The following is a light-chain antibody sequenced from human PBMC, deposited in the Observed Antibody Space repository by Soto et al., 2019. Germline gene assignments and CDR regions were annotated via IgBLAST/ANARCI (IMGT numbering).Light chain of an antibody. CDR2: DAS. V-gene: IGKV3-15*01. J-gene: IGKJ1*01. CDR3: QRYSDWPPWT. Sequence: EIVITQSPATLSVSPGERATLSCRASQSVSSKFAWYQQKPGQAPRLLIYDASIRASGIPDRFIGSGSGTEFTLTTTSMQYEDFAVYYCQRYSDWPPWTFGQGTKVDIK. CDR1: QSVSSK.